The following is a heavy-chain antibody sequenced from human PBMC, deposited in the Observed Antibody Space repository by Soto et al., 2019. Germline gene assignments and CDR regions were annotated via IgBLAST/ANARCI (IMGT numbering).Heavy chain of an antibody. CDR3: ASNSGYDLDYYYYGMDV. J-gene: IGHJ6*02. D-gene: IGHD5-12*01. V-gene: IGHV1-69*01. CDR2: IIPIFGTA. Sequence: QVQLVQSGAEVKKPGSSVKVSCKASGGTFSSYAISWVRQAPGQGLEWMGGIIPIFGTANYAQKFQGRVTITADESTSTAYMELSSLRSEDTVVYYCASNSGYDLDYYYYGMDVWGQGTTVTVSS. CDR1: GGTFSSYA.